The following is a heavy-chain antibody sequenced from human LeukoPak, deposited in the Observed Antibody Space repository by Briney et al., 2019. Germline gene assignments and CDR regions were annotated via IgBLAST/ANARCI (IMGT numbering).Heavy chain of an antibody. D-gene: IGHD4-17*01. CDR3: AKEIYGDYINDAFDI. J-gene: IGHJ3*02. V-gene: IGHV3-30*18. CDR2: ISYDGSNK. Sequence: GGSLRLSCAASGFTFSSYGMHWVRQAPGKGLEWVAVISYDGSNKYYADSVKGRFTISRDNSKNTLYLQMNSLRAEDTAVYYCAKEIYGDYINDAFDIWGQGTMVTVSS. CDR1: GFTFSSYG.